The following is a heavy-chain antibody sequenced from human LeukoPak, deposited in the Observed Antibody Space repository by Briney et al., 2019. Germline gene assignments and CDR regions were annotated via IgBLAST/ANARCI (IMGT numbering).Heavy chain of an antibody. D-gene: IGHD4-11*01. V-gene: IGHV3-48*01. CDR2: ISISTSTI. J-gene: IGHJ4*02. CDR3: AKELAVTTTDY. Sequence: GRSLRLSCAASGFTFSNYNMNWVRQAPGKGLEWVSYISISTSTIYYADSVKGRFTISRDNAKNSLYLQMNTLRPEDTAMYFCAKELAVTTTDYWGQGTLVTVSS. CDR1: GFTFSNYN.